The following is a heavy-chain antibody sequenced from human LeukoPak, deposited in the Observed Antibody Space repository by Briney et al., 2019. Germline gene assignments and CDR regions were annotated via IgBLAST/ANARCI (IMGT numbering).Heavy chain of an antibody. J-gene: IGHJ4*02. D-gene: IGHD5-18*01. V-gene: IGHV3-48*03. CDR3: ARDSGRGGYSYGPRDY. Sequence: PGGSLRLSCAASGFTFSSYEMNWVRQAPGKGLEWVSYISSSGSTIYYADSVKGRFIISRDNAKNSLYLQTNSLRAEDTAVYYCARDSGRGGYSYGPRDYWGQGTLVTVSS. CDR2: ISSSGSTI. CDR1: GFTFSSYE.